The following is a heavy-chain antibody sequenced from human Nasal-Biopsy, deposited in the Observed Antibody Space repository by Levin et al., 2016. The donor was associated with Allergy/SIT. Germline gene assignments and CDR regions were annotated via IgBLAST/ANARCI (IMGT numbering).Heavy chain of an antibody. V-gene: IGHV3-74*01. J-gene: IGHJ4*02. CDR1: GFTFSGYW. Sequence: GGSLRLSCAASGFTFSGYWMHWVRQAPGKGLVWVSRINSGGSSTNYADSVMGRFTISRDNAENTLYLQMNSLRAEDTAVYYCAREPPTVGATGGFDYWGQGTLVTVSS. D-gene: IGHD1-26*01. CDR2: INSGGSST. CDR3: AREPPTVGATGGFDY.